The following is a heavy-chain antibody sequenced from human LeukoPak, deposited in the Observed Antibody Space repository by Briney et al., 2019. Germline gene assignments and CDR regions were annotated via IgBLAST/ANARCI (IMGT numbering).Heavy chain of an antibody. CDR3: AREGYGGNPAPFDY. J-gene: IGHJ4*02. CDR2: IYHSGST. CDR1: GYSISSGYY. D-gene: IGHD4-23*01. V-gene: IGHV4-38-2*02. Sequence: TPSETLSLTCTVSGYSISSGYYWGWIRQPPGKGLEWIGSIYHSGSTYYNPSLKSRVTISVDTSKNQFSLKLSSVTAADTAVYYCAREGYGGNPAPFDYWGQGTLVTVSS.